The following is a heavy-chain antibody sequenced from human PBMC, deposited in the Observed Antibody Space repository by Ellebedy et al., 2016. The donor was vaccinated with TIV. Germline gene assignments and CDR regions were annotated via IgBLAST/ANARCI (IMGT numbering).Heavy chain of an antibody. Sequence: SETLSLXXTVSGGSISNFYWNWIRQPPGKGLEWIGYINYSGSTNYNASLKSRVTISVDTSKNQFSLNLNYVTAADTAVYYCARDRRVTEFSTGSTSYTVDWSFDLWGRGTLVAVSS. CDR3: ARDRRVTEFSTGSTSYTVDWSFDL. J-gene: IGHJ2*01. CDR1: GGSISNFY. D-gene: IGHD3/OR15-3a*01. V-gene: IGHV4-59*01. CDR2: INYSGST.